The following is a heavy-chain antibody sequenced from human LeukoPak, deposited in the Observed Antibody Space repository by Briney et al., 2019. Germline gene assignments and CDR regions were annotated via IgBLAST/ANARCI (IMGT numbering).Heavy chain of an antibody. CDR1: GGSIGSGTYY. Sequence: SETLSLTCTVSGGSIGSGTYYWGWIRQPPGRGLEWIGEIYHSGSTNYNPSLKSRVTISLDKSKNQFSLKLTSVTAADTAVYYCAKYRGGSGYHFDYWGQGTLVAVSS. D-gene: IGHD5-12*01. V-gene: IGHV4-39*07. CDR2: IYHSGST. CDR3: AKYRGGSGYHFDY. J-gene: IGHJ4*02.